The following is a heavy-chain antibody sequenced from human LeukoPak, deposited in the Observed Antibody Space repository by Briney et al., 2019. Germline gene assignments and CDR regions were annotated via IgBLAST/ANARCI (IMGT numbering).Heavy chain of an antibody. CDR2: ISPYNGNT. CDR3: ARAKGPWGQWLVTEY. D-gene: IGHD6-19*01. V-gene: IGHV1-18*01. J-gene: IGHJ4*02. CDR1: GGTFSSYA. Sequence: ASVKVSCKASGGTFSSYAISWVRQAPGQGLEWMGWISPYNGNTNYAQKFQGRVTMTTDTSTSTAYMELRSLRSDDAAVYYCARAKGPWGQWLVTEYWGQGTLVTVSS.